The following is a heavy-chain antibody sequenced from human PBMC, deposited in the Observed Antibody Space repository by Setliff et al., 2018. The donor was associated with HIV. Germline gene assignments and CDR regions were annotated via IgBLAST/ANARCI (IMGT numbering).Heavy chain of an antibody. Sequence: PGGSLRLSCAASGFTFDDYGMSWVRQTPRKGLEWVSFIYSDGRTYYAESVKGRFTISRDNSKNTLYLQMNSLRAEDTAVYYCARDLGVGQDYYYYMDVWGKGTTVTVSS. J-gene: IGHJ6*03. CDR3: ARDLGVGQDYYYYMDV. D-gene: IGHD3-3*01. CDR2: IYSDGRT. CDR1: GFTFDDYG. V-gene: IGHV3-66*01.